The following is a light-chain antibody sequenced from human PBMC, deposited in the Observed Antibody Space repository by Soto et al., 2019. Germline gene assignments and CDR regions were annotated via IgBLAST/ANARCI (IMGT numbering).Light chain of an antibody. V-gene: IGLV2-14*03. CDR2: DVS. CDR3: GSSTSSSVI. Sequence: SALTQPASVSGSPGQSITISCTGTSSDVGDNNYVSWYQQHPGKAPKLLIYDVSKRPSGVSNRFSGSKSGNTASLTISGLQAEDEADYYCGSSTSSSVIFGGGTKVTVL. CDR1: SSDVGDNNY. J-gene: IGLJ2*01.